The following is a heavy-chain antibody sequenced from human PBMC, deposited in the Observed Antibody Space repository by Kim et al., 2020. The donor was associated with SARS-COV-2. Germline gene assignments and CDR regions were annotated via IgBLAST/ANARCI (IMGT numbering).Heavy chain of an antibody. Sequence: SETLSLTCAVYGGSFSGYYWSWIRQPPGKGLEWIGEINHSGITNYNPSLKSRVTISVDTSKNQFSLKLSSVTAADTAVYYCARASGRKNYYGSGSTTWGQGTLVTVSS. CDR1: GGSFSGYY. D-gene: IGHD3-10*01. J-gene: IGHJ5*02. CDR3: ARASGRKNYYGSGSTT. CDR2: INHSGIT. V-gene: IGHV4-34*01.